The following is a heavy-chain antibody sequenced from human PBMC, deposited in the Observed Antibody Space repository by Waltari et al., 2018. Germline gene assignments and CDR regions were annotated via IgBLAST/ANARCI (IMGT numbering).Heavy chain of an antibody. J-gene: IGHJ6*02. D-gene: IGHD4-17*01. CDR1: GYSISSGYY. V-gene: IGHV4-38-2*01. CDR2: IYHSGST. CDR3: ARGLPHYAYYYGMDV. Sequence: QVQLQESGPGLVKPSETLSLTCAVSGYSISSGYYWGWIRQPPGKGLEWIGSIYHSGSTYYNPSLKSRVTISVDTSKNQFSLKLSSVTAADTAVYYCARGLPHYAYYYGMDVWGQGTTVTVSS.